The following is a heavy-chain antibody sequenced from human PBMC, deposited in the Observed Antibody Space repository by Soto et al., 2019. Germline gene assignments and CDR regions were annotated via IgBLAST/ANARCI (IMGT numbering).Heavy chain of an antibody. CDR1: GYTFTSYY. V-gene: IGHV1-46*01. J-gene: IGHJ5*02. Sequence: ASVKVSCKASGYTFTSYYMHWVRQAPGQGLEWMGIINPSGGSTSYAQKFQGRVTMTRDTSTSTVYMELSSLRSEDTAVYYCARGSARGYDFYWFDHWGQGTLATVSS. CDR3: ARGSARGYDFYWFDH. D-gene: IGHD3-3*01. CDR2: INPSGGST.